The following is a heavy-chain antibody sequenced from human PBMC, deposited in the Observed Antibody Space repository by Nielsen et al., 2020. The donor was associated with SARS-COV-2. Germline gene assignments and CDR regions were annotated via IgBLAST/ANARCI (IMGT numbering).Heavy chain of an antibody. CDR1: GGSISSSNW. V-gene: IGHV4-4*02. Sequence: SETLSLTCAVSGGSISSSNWWSWVRQPPGKGLEWIGEIYHSGSTNYNPSLKSRVTISVDTSKNQFCLKLSSVTAADTAVYYCARALGYCSGGSCYDYYYYGMDVWGQGTTVTVSS. D-gene: IGHD2-15*01. CDR3: ARALGYCSGGSCYDYYYYGMDV. CDR2: IYHSGST. J-gene: IGHJ6*02.